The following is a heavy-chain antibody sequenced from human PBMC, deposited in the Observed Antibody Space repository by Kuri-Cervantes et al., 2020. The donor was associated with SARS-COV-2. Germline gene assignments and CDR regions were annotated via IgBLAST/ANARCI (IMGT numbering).Heavy chain of an antibody. D-gene: IGHD2-2*01. CDR1: GFTFSDHY. Sequence: GGSLRLSCAASGFTFSDHYMDWVRQAPGKGLEWVGRTRNKANSYTTEYAASVKGRFTISRDDSKNSLYLQMNSLKTEDTAVYYCARGYCSSTSCPPYYYYGMDVWGQGTTVTVSS. J-gene: IGHJ6*02. CDR2: TRNKANSYTT. CDR3: ARGYCSSTSCPPYYYYGMDV. V-gene: IGHV3-72*01.